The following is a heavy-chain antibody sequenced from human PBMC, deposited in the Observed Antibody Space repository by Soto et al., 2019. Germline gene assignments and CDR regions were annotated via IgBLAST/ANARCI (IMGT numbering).Heavy chain of an antibody. V-gene: IGHV4-30-2*01. D-gene: IGHD6-13*01. Sequence: QLQLQESGSGLVKPSQTLSLTCAVSGGSISSGGYSWSWIRQPPGKGLEWIGYIYHSGSTYYNPSLKSRVTISVDRSKNQFSLKLSSVTAADTAVYYCRSVSSWYPRGRYYFDYWGQGTLVTVSS. J-gene: IGHJ4*02. CDR2: IYHSGST. CDR3: RSVSSWYPRGRYYFDY. CDR1: GGSISSGGYS.